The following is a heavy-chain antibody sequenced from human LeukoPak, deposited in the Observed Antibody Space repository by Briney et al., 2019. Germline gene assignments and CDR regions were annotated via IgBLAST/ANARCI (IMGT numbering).Heavy chain of an antibody. CDR1: GFTVSSDY. Sequence: QAGGSQRLSCAASGFTVSSDYMSWGRQAPGKGLEWVSVIYSGGSTYYADSVKGRFTISRHNSKNTLYLQMNSLRAEDTAVYYCARDLIRAGILDYYYYGMDVWGQGTTVIVSS. V-gene: IGHV3-53*04. CDR3: ARDLIRAGILDYYYYGMDV. D-gene: IGHD6-19*01. J-gene: IGHJ6*02. CDR2: IYSGGST.